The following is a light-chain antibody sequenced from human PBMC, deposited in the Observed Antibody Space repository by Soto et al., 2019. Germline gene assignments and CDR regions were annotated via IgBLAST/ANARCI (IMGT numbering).Light chain of an antibody. CDR1: SSNIGASYD. J-gene: IGLJ3*02. CDR2: GNN. Sequence: QSVLTQAPSVSGATGQRVTISCTGSSSNIGASYDVHWYQQVPGTAPKLLIYGNNNRPSGVPDRFSGSKSGTSASLAITGLQAEDEADYYCQSFDSSLSGSGVFGGGTKLTVL. CDR3: QSFDSSLSGSGV. V-gene: IGLV1-40*01.